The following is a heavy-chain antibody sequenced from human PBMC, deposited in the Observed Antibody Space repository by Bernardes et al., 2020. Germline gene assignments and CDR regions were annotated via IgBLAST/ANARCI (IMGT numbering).Heavy chain of an antibody. J-gene: IGHJ4*02. CDR3: AKGTYANIVSTTDY. Sequence: GGSLRLSCAASGFTFDDYAMHWVRQAPGKGLEWVSGINWNSNIIRYADSVKGRFTISRDNAKNSLYLQMNSVRAEDTAFYYCAKGTYANIVSTTDYWGQGTLVTVSS. D-gene: IGHD5-12*01. CDR2: INWNSNII. CDR1: GFTFDDYA. V-gene: IGHV3-9*01.